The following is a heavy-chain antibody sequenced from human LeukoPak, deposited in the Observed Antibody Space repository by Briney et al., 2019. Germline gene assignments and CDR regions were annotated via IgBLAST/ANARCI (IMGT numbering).Heavy chain of an antibody. CDR3: ATHNYYGSGSLDY. J-gene: IGHJ4*02. CDR2: ISGSGGST. D-gene: IGHD3-10*01. V-gene: IGHV3-23*01. CDR1: GLTFSSYA. Sequence: GGSLRLSCAASGLTFSSYAMSWVRQAPGKGLEWVSAISGSGGSTYYADSVKGRFTTSRDNSKNTLYLQMNSLRAEDTAVYYCATHNYYGSGSLDYWGQGTLVTVSS.